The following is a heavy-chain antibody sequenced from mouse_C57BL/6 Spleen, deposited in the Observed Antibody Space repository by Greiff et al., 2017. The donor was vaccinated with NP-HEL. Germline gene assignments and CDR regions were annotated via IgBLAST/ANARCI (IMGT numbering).Heavy chain of an antibody. CDR2: INPSSGYT. V-gene: IGHV1-7*01. J-gene: IGHJ3*01. CDR3: AREETYYSNPFAY. CDR1: GYTFTSYW. D-gene: IGHD2-5*01. Sequence: QVTLKVSGAELAKPGASVKLSCKASGYTFTSYWMHWVKQRPGQGLEWIGYINPSSGYTKYNQKFKDKATLTADKSSSTAYMQLSSLTYEDSAVYYCAREETYYSNPFAYWGQGTLVTVSA.